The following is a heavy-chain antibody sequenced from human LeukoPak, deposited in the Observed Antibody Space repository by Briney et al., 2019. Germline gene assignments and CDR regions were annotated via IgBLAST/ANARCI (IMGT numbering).Heavy chain of an antibody. CDR1: GVSISSYY. J-gene: IGHJ6*03. Sequence: SETLSLTCTVSGVSISSYYWSWIRQPPGKGLEWIGYIYYSGSTNYNPSLKSRVTISVDTSKNQFSLKLSSVTAADTAVYYCARVKYYYGSGNTDYYYMDVWGKGTTVTISS. CDR3: ARVKYYYGSGNTDYYYMDV. V-gene: IGHV4-59*01. D-gene: IGHD3-10*01. CDR2: IYYSGST.